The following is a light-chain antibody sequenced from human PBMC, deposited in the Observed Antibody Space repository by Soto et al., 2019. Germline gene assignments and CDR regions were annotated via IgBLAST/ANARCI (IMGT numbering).Light chain of an antibody. CDR1: SSNIGSNV. J-gene: IGLJ7*01. V-gene: IGLV1-44*01. CDR2: NNN. Sequence: QPVLTQPPSASGTPGQKVTISCSGSSSNIGSNVVNWYQQLPGTAPKLLIYNNNQRPSGVPDRFSGSKSGTSASLAIGGLHSEDEADYYCATWDDSLNGAVFGGGTQLTVL. CDR3: ATWDDSLNGAV.